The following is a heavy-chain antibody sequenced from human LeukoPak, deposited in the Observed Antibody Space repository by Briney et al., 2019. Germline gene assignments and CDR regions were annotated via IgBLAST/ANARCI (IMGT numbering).Heavy chain of an antibody. CDR2: ISPTGSTT. D-gene: IGHD6-6*01. CDR3: GRGPNSNWSRLDF. Sequence: GGSLRLSCTASGFSFSGHWMHWARHLPGKGLVWVSRISPTGSTTSYADSVKGRFTVSRDNAKNTLYLQVNNLRAEDTAVYYCGRGPNSNWSRLDFWGQGTLLTVSS. J-gene: IGHJ4*02. V-gene: IGHV3-74*01. CDR1: GFSFSGHW.